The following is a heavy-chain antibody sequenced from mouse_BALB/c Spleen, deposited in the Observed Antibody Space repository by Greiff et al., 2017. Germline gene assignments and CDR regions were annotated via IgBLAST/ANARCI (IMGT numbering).Heavy chain of an antibody. CDR2: INPDSSTI. V-gene: IGHV4-1*02. J-gene: IGHJ2*01. CDR1: GFDFSRYW. CDR3: ARREGFLDY. Sequence: EVKVVESGGGLVQPGGSLKLSCAASGFDFSRYWMSWVRQAPGKGLEWIGEINPDSSTINYTPSLKDKFIISRDNAKNTLYLQMSKVRSEDTALYYCARREGFLDYWGQGTTLTVSS.